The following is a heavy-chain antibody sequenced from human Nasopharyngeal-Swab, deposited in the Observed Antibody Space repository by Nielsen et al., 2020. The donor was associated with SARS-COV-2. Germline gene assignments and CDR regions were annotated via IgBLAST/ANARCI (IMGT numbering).Heavy chain of an antibody. V-gene: IGHV4-61*01. J-gene: IGHJ4*02. CDR3: ARGQDSNYYDSSGYYFYFDY. D-gene: IGHD3-22*01. CDR1: GGSVSSGSYY. Sequence: ETLSLTCTVSGGSVSSGSYYWSWIRQPPGKGLEWIGYIYYSGSTNYNPSLKSRVTISVDTSKNQFSLKLSSVTAADTAVYYCARGQDSNYYDSSGYYFYFDYWGQGTLVTVSS. CDR2: IYYSGST.